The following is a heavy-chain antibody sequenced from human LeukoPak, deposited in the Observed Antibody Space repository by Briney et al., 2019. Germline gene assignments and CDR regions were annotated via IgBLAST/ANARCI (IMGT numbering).Heavy chain of an antibody. CDR3: ARDYGLDF. V-gene: IGHV6-1*01. Sequence: SQTLSLTCAVSGDSLSNEITSWNWIGQSPSRGLEWLGRTYFRSKWSSDYAVSVRGRISISPDTSRNQFSLQRSSVTPEDTAVYYCARDYGLDFWGQGILVTVSS. CDR2: TYFRSKWSS. J-gene: IGHJ4*02. CDR1: GDSLSNEITS. D-gene: IGHD3-10*01.